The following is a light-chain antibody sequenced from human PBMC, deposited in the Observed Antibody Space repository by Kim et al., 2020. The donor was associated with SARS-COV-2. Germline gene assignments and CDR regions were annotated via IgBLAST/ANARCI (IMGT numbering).Light chain of an antibody. J-gene: IGKJ1*01. V-gene: IGKV3-20*01. CDR1: QSVSKNY. CDR3: LQYGGSPWT. CDR2: GSS. Sequence: SPGERATPACRANQSVSKNYLAWYQQKPGQADRLIIHGSSARATGIPNRFSGSGSGTDFTLTISRLEPDDFAVYYCLQYGGSPWTFGQGTKVDIK.